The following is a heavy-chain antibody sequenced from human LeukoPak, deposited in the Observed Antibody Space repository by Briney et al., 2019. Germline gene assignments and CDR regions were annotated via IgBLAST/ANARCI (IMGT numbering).Heavy chain of an antibody. D-gene: IGHD1-26*01. Sequence: GGSLRLSCAASGFTFSNYWMHWVRQAPGKGLVWVSRIHSDGSSTTSADSVKGRFTISRDNDSLRAEDTAVYYCAKGGSRHADYWGQGTLVTVSS. CDR1: GFTFSNYW. CDR2: IHSDGSST. CDR3: AKGGSRHADY. V-gene: IGHV3-74*01. J-gene: IGHJ4*02.